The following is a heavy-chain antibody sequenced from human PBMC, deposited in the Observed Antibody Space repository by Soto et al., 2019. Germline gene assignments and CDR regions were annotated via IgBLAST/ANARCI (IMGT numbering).Heavy chain of an antibody. J-gene: IGHJ3*02. V-gene: IGHV3-30*18. CDR2: ISYDGSNK. CDR1: GFTFSSYG. Sequence: WGSLRLSCAASGFTFSSYGMHWVRQAPGKGLEWVAVISYDGSNKYYADSVKGRFTISRDNSKNTLYLQMNSLRAEDTAVYYCAKDAVGASGAFDIWGQGTMVTVSS. D-gene: IGHD1-26*01. CDR3: AKDAVGASGAFDI.